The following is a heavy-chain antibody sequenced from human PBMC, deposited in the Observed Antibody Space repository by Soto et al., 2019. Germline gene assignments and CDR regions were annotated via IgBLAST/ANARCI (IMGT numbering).Heavy chain of an antibody. Sequence: SETLSLTCTVSGGSISSSSYYWGWIRQPPGKGLEWVGYIYYGGTTSYNPSPKSRVTISVDTSKNQFSLKLSSVTAADTAVYYCARVLYSSGWYSNWFDPWGQGTLVTVSS. D-gene: IGHD6-19*01. CDR1: GGSISSSSYY. CDR2: IYYGGTT. J-gene: IGHJ5*02. V-gene: IGHV4-61*05. CDR3: ARVLYSSGWYSNWFDP.